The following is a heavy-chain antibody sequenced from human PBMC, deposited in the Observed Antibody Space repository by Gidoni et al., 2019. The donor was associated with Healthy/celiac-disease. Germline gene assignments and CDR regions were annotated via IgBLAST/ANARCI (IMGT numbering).Heavy chain of an antibody. D-gene: IGHD1-20*01. CDR1: GGSISSSSYY. J-gene: IGHJ4*02. CDR3: ARRVVYGAQYYFDY. V-gene: IGHV4-39*01. CDR2: IYYSGST. Sequence: QLQLQESGPGLVKPSETLSLTCTVSGGSISSSSYYWGWIRQPPGKGLEWIGSIYYSGSTYYNPSLKSRVTISVDTSKNQFSLKLSSVTAADTAVYYCARRVVYGAQYYFDYWGQGTLVTVSS.